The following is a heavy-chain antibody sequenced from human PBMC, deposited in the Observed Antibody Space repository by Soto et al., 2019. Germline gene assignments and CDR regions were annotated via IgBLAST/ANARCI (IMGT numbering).Heavy chain of an antibody. D-gene: IGHD3-10*01. CDR3: ATNYGSGSTHFDN. V-gene: IGHV1-69*02. CDR2: IIPMLGMS. CDR1: GDTFNFYT. Sequence: QVQLVQSGAEVKTPGSSVKVSCTASGDTFNFYTLSWVRQAPGQGLEWMGRIIPMLGMSNYAQKFQGIFTMIADKSTRTVYMVLSGLRSDDTALYYCATNYGSGSTHFDNWGQGTLVTVSS. J-gene: IGHJ4*02.